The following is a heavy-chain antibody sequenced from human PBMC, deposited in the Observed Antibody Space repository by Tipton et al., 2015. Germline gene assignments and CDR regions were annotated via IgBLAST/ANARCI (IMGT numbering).Heavy chain of an antibody. Sequence: TLSLTCTVSGGSISSSSHYWGWIRQPPGKGLEWIGSIYYSGSTYYNSSLKSRLTISTDTFKNQFSLKLSSVTAADTAVYYCASGFDWLLAFDYWGQGTLVTAS. CDR2: IYYSGST. J-gene: IGHJ4*02. CDR1: GGSISSSSHY. V-gene: IGHV4-39*01. D-gene: IGHD3-9*01. CDR3: ASGFDWLLAFDY.